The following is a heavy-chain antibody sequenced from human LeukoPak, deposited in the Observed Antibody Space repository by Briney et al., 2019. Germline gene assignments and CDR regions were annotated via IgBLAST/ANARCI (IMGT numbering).Heavy chain of an antibody. CDR2: INPSSGGT. Sequence: TGGSLRLSCAASGYTFTGYYMHWVRQAPGQGLEWMGWINPSSGGTNYAQKFQGRVTMTRDTSISTAYMELSRLRSDDTAVYYCAVSYYYYYMDVWGKGTTVTVSS. D-gene: IGHD3-10*01. V-gene: IGHV1-2*02. J-gene: IGHJ6*03. CDR1: GYTFTGYY. CDR3: AVSYYYYYMDV.